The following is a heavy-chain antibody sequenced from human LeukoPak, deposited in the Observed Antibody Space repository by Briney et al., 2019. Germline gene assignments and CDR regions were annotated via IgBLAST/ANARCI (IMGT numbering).Heavy chain of an antibody. CDR1: GGSISGYY. J-gene: IGHJ5*02. V-gene: IGHV4-4*07. Sequence: PSETLSLTCTVSGGSISGYYWSWIRQPAGKGLEWIGRIYNSGNTNYNPSLKSRVTMSVDTSKNQFSLKLSSVTAADTAVYYCARGPYGSGSYSVGSWGQGTLVTVSS. CDR3: ARGPYGSGSYSVGS. D-gene: IGHD3-10*01. CDR2: IYNSGNT.